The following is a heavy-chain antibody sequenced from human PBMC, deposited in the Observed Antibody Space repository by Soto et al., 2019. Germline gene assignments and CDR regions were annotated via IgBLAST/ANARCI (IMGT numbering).Heavy chain of an antibody. CDR2: IIPIFGTA. D-gene: IGHD2-15*01. CDR3: ARDCSGGSCYPGMEV. J-gene: IGHJ6*02. CDR1: GGTFSSYA. V-gene: IGHV1-69*13. Sequence: SVKVSCKASGGTFSSYAIRWVRQAPGQGLEWMGGIIPIFGTANYAQKFQGRVTITADESTSTAYMELSSLRAEDTAVYFCARDCSGGSCYPGMEVWGQGTTVTVSS.